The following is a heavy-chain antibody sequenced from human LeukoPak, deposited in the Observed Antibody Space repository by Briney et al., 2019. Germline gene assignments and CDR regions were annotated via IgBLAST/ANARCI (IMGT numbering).Heavy chain of an antibody. CDR1: GYSFPSYW. CDR2: IYPGDSYT. Sequence: GESLKISCKGSGYSFPSYWIGWVRQMPGKGLEWLGIIYPGDSYTRYSPSFQGQVTISADKSISTAYLQWSSLKASDTAMYYCARHEGLTGYWVFDYWGQGTLVTVSS. CDR3: ARHEGLTGYWVFDY. V-gene: IGHV5-51*01. D-gene: IGHD3-9*01. J-gene: IGHJ4*02.